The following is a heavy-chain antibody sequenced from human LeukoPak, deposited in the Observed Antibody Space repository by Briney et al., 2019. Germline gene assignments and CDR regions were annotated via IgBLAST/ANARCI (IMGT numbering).Heavy chain of an antibody. D-gene: IGHD3-16*01. CDR3: ARSGGPYYYGMDV. V-gene: IGHV1-69*04. CDR1: GGTFSSYA. Sequence: ASVKVSCKASGGTFSSYAISWVRQAPGQGLEWMGRIIPILGIANYAQKFQGRVTITADKSTSTAYMELSNLRSEDTAVYYCARSGGPYYYGMDVWGQGTTVTVSS. J-gene: IGHJ6*02. CDR2: IIPILGIA.